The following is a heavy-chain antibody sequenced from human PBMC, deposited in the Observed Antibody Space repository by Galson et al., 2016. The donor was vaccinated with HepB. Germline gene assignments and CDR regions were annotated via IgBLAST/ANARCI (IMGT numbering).Heavy chain of an antibody. Sequence: CAISGDSVSSNSAAWNWIRQSPSRGLEWLGRTYYRSKWYNDYAVSVKSRITINPDTSKNQFSLQLNSVTPDDTAVYFCGHLGGYGMDAWGLGPTVTVSS. D-gene: IGHD3-16*01. CDR1: GDSVSSNSAA. V-gene: IGHV6-1*01. J-gene: IGHJ6*02. CDR3: GHLGGYGMDA. CDR2: TYYRSKWYN.